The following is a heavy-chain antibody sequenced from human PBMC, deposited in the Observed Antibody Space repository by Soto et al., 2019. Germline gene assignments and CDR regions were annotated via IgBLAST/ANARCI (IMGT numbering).Heavy chain of an antibody. CDR1: GYTFTSYG. Sequence: QVQLVQSGAEVKKPGASVKVSCKASGYTFTSYGISWVRQAPGQGLEWMGWISAYNGNTKYAQKLQGRVTMTTDTXAXTXXRELCGLRCDGTAVYDCARDDVDYSGSSGKARLDYWGRGSLVTVSS. CDR3: ARDDVDYSGSSGKARLDY. V-gene: IGHV1-18*01. D-gene: IGHD3-22*01. J-gene: IGHJ4*02. CDR2: ISAYNGNT.